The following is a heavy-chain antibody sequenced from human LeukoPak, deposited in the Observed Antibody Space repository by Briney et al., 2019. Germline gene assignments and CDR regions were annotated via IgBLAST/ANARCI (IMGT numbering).Heavy chain of an antibody. CDR2: ISTYNGNT. J-gene: IGHJ4*02. CDR3: ARVDEDGFDY. CDR1: GYSFTSYD. V-gene: IGHV1-18*01. Sequence: ASVKVSCKTAGYSFTSYDVNWVRQALGQGLEWMGWISTYNGNTNYAQNLQGRVTMTTDTSTRTAYMELRSLRSDDTAVYYCARVDEDGFDYWGQGTLVTVSS.